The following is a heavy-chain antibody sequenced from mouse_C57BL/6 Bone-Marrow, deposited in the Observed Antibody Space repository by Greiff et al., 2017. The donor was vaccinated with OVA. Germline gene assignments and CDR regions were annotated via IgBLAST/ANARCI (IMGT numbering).Heavy chain of an antibody. Sequence: VQRVESGAELAKPGASVKLSCKASGYTFTSYWMHWVKQRPGQGLEWIGYINPSSGYTKYNQKFKDKATLTADKSSSTAYMQLSSLTYEDSAVYYCARGGYYSNYVSWFAYWGQGTLVTVSA. CDR3: ARGGYYSNYVSWFAY. CDR2: INPSSGYT. V-gene: IGHV1-7*01. D-gene: IGHD2-5*01. J-gene: IGHJ3*01. CDR1: GYTFTSYW.